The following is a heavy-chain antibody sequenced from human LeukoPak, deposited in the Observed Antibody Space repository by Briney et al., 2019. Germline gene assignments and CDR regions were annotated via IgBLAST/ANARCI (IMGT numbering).Heavy chain of an antibody. D-gene: IGHD4-11*01. Sequence: SETLSLTCAVSGGSFSDFYWNWIRQPPGKGLEWIGEVNYSGSTYYNPSLKSRVIISVDTSKNQFSLKMTSVTAADTAFYFCARSEINDYMNYWGQGMPVTVSS. V-gene: IGHV4-34*01. J-gene: IGHJ4*02. CDR1: GGSFSDFY. CDR3: ARSEINDYMNY. CDR2: VNYSGST.